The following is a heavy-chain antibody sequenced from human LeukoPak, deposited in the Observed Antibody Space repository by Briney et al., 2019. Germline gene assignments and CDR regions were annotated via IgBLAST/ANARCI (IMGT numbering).Heavy chain of an antibody. V-gene: IGHV1-69-2*01. D-gene: IGHD2-2*01. Sequence: ASVKISCKVSGYTFTDYYIHWVQQAPGKGLEWMGLVDPEDGETIYAEKFQGRVTITADTSTDTAYMELSSLRSEDTAVYYCARGGCSSTSCYWTSEPRYMDVWGKGTTVTVSS. CDR2: VDPEDGET. J-gene: IGHJ6*03. CDR3: ARGGCSSTSCYWTSEPRYMDV. CDR1: GYTFTDYY.